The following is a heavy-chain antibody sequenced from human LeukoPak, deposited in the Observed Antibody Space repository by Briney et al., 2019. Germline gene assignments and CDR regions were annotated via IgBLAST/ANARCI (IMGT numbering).Heavy chain of an antibody. Sequence: GGSLRLSCAASGFTFSSYSMNWVRQAPGKGLEWVSYISSSSSTIYYADSVKGRFTISRDNAKNSLYLQMNSLRAEDTAVYYCARDLPYSGSHHDAFDIWGQGTMVTVSS. CDR2: ISSSSSTI. J-gene: IGHJ3*02. CDR1: GFTFSSYS. V-gene: IGHV3-48*04. D-gene: IGHD1-26*01. CDR3: ARDLPYSGSHHDAFDI.